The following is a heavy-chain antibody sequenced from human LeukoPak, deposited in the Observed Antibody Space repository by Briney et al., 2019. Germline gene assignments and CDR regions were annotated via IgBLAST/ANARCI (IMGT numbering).Heavy chain of an antibody. J-gene: IGHJ5*02. Sequence: GGSLRLSCAASGFTFSSYGMHWVRQAPGKGLEWVAVIRYDGSNKYYADSVKGRFTISRDNSKNTLYLQMHSLRAEDTAVYYCAKSQWELRWYWFDPWGQGTLVTVSS. CDR2: IRYDGSNK. V-gene: IGHV3-30*02. CDR1: GFTFSSYG. CDR3: AKSQWELRWYWFDP. D-gene: IGHD1-26*01.